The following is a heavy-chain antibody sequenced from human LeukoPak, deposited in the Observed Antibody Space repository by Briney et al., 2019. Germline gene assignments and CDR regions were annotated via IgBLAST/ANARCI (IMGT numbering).Heavy chain of an antibody. CDR3: ARDQRYYGSGSYSLGTSGY. J-gene: IGHJ4*02. CDR1: GYTLTSYG. CDR2: ISAYNGNT. D-gene: IGHD3-10*01. Sequence: ASVKVSCKASGYTLTSYGISWVRQAPGQGLEWMGCISAYNGNTNYAKKLQGRVTMTTDTSTSTAYMELRSLRSDDTAVYYCARDQRYYGSGSYSLGTSGYWGQGTLVTVSS. V-gene: IGHV1-18*04.